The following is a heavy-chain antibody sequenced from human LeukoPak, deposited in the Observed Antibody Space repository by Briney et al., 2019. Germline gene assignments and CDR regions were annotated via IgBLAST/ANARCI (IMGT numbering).Heavy chain of an antibody. CDR3: ARDYCGGDCYADY. CDR1: GFTFSSYG. J-gene: IGHJ4*02. CDR2: IWYDGSNK. V-gene: IGHV3-33*01. D-gene: IGHD2-21*02. Sequence: PGGSLRLSCAASGFTFSSYGMHWVRQAPGKGLEWVAVIWYDGSNKYYADSVKGRFTISRDNSKNTLHLQMNSVRAEDTAVYYCARDYCGGDCYADYWGQGTLVTVSS.